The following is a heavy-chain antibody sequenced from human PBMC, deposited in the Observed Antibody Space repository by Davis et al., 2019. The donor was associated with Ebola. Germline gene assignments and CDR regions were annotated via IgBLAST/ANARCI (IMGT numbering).Heavy chain of an antibody. CDR1: EFTLNDYY. D-gene: IGHD3/OR15-3a*01. CDR3: STAFNSVTDGFDF. J-gene: IGHJ6*02. V-gene: IGHV3-11*06. Sequence: GGSLRLSCAASEFTLNDYYVSWIRQAPGKGLEWISRIGGSVGYRNYADSVRGRFTISRDSAKNLLYLQMNTLKTEDTAIYYCSTAFNSVTDGFDFWGQGTTVTVSS. CDR2: IGGSVGYR.